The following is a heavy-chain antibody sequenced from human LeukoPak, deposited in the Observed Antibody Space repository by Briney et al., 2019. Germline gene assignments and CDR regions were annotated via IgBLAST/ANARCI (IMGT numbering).Heavy chain of an antibody. J-gene: IGHJ4*02. D-gene: IGHD2-2*01. Sequence: ASVKVSCKASGYTFTGYYMHWVRQAPGQGLEWMGWINPNSGGTNYAQKSQGRVTMTRDTSISTAYMELSRLRSDDTAVYYCARGEVVPAAMDHGGDYWGQGTLVTVSS. CDR3: ARGEVVPAAMDHGGDY. CDR1: GYTFTGYY. V-gene: IGHV1-2*02. CDR2: INPNSGGT.